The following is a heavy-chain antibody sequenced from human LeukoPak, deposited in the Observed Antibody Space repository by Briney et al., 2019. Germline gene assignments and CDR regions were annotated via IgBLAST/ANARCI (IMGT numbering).Heavy chain of an antibody. CDR3: AREGIAAAGFY. Sequence: ASVKVSCKASGYTFTSYYMHWVRQAPGQGLEWMGIINPSGGSTSYAQKFQGRVTMTRDTSTSTAYMELSSLRSEDTAVYYCAREGIAAAGFYWGQGTLVTVSS. CDR1: GYTFTSYY. J-gene: IGHJ4*02. V-gene: IGHV1-46*01. D-gene: IGHD6-13*01. CDR2: INPSGGST.